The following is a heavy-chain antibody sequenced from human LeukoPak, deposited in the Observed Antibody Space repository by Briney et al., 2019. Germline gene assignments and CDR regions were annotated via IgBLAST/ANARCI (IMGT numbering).Heavy chain of an antibody. V-gene: IGHV3-43*01. CDR2: ISWDGGVT. CDR1: VYTFDDHT. Sequence: GGSLRLSCAASVYTFDDHTMHWVRQAPGKGLEWVSLISWDGGVTKYAGSVKGRFTISRDNTKRSLYLQINSLRTEDNALYYCAKSDHRGDGFNYDYWGQGTLVTVSS. J-gene: IGHJ4*02. D-gene: IGHD5-24*01. CDR3: AKSDHRGDGFNYDY.